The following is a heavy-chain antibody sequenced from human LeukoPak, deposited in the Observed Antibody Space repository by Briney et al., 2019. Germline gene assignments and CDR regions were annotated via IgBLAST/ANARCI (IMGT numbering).Heavy chain of an antibody. CDR3: TKDTRGYSYGTLNY. CDR1: GFTFSSYS. CDR2: ISSSSSYI. D-gene: IGHD5-12*01. J-gene: IGHJ4*02. Sequence: GGSLRLSCAGSGFTFSSYSMNWVRQAPGKGLEWVSSISSSSSYIYYADSVKGRFTISRDNAKNSLYLQMNSLRVEDTALYYCTKDTRGYSYGTLNYWGQGSLVTVSS. V-gene: IGHV3-21*04.